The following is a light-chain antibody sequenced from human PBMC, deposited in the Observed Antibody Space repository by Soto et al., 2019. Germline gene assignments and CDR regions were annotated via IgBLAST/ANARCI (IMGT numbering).Light chain of an antibody. CDR2: DAS. CDR1: QSINNRY. V-gene: IGKV3-20*01. Sequence: EIVLTQSPGTLSLSPGERATFSCRASQSINNRYLAWYQQKPAQAPRLLIYDASSRATGIPDRFSGSGSGTDFTLTISRLEPEDFVVYYCQHYGSSPYTFGQGTKLEIK. CDR3: QHYGSSPYT. J-gene: IGKJ2*01.